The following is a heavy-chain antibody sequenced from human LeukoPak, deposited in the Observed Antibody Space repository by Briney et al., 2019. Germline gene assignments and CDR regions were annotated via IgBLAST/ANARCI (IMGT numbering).Heavy chain of an antibody. Sequence: SVKVSCKASGGTFSSYAISWVRQAPGQGLEWMGGIIPIFGTANYAQKFQGRVTITTDESTSTAYVELSSLRSEDTAMYYCASSVTQLGDWFDPWGQGTLVTVSS. D-gene: IGHD4-11*01. CDR1: GGTFSSYA. CDR3: ASSVTQLGDWFDP. J-gene: IGHJ5*02. CDR2: IIPIFGTA. V-gene: IGHV1-69*05.